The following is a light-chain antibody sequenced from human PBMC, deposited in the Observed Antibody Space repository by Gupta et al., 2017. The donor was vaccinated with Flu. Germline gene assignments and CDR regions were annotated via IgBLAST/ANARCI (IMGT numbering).Light chain of an antibody. V-gene: IGKV1-5*03. CDR2: KTS. J-gene: IGKJ2*01. Sequence: MTQFPSTLSASVGDRVTITCRASQSISSLLAWYQQKPGKAPKILIYKTSSLKSGVPSRFSGSGSGTEFTLTINSLQPDDSATYYCQFQHT. CDR1: QSISSL. CDR3: QFQHT.